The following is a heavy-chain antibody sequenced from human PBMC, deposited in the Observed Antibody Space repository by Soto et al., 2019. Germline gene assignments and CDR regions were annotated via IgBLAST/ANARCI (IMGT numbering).Heavy chain of an antibody. V-gene: IGHV1-2*02. Sequence: ASVKLYRKASGSIYRGHVIHWRRQAPGQRLEWMGWINPKSGDTGYAQKFQGRVTMTRDTSLDIVHMDLSGLTSDDAAVYYCARDTRGTRGFDEMDFWGQGPKVTVSS. CDR1: GSIYRGHV. CDR2: INPKSGDT. D-gene: IGHD2-2*01. CDR3: ARDTRGTRGFDEMDF. J-gene: IGHJ6*02.